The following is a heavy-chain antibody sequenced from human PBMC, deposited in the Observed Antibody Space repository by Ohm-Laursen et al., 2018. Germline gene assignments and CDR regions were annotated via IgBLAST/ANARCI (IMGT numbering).Heavy chain of an antibody. J-gene: IGHJ6*02. CDR2: ISTSGGTT. CDR3: AKDKTKNYYYYGMDV. D-gene: IGHD1-1*01. CDR1: GFRFSNYA. Sequence: SLRLSCAASGFRFSNYAMSWVRQAPEKGLEWVSGISTSGGTTYYADSVKGRFTISKDNSKNTLYLQMNSLRAEDTAVYYCAKDKTKNYYYYGMDVWGQGTTGTVSS. V-gene: IGHV3-23*01.